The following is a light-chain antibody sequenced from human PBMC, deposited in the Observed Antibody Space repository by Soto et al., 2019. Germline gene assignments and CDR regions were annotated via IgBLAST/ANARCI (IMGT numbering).Light chain of an antibody. CDR2: RNN. CDR1: SSNIGSKY. CDR3: AAWDDSLSARVV. V-gene: IGLV1-47*01. J-gene: IGLJ2*01. Sequence: QSVLTQPPSASGTPGQRVTISCSGSSSNIGSKYVYWYQQLPGTAPKLLIYRNNQRPSGVPARFSGSKSGTSASLAISGLRSEDEADYYCAAWDDSLSARVVFGGGTKLPVL.